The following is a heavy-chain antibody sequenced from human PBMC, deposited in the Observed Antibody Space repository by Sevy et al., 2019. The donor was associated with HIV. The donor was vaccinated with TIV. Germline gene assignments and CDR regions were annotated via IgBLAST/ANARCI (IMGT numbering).Heavy chain of an antibody. D-gene: IGHD3-22*01. CDR2: ISGSGGST. J-gene: IGHJ4*02. CDR1: GVTISNYA. Sequence: GGSLRLSCATSGVTISNYAMNWVRQAPGKGLEWVSGISGSGGSTYYADSMKGRFTISRDNSKNTLYLQMNSLRAEDTAVYYCAKDSYFDNTLFDYWGQGTLVTVSS. CDR3: AKDSYFDNTLFDY. V-gene: IGHV3-23*01.